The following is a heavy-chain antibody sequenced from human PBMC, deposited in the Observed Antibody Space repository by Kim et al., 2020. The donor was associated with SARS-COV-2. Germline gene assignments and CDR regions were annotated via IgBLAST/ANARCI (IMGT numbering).Heavy chain of an antibody. CDR1: GFTFSSYW. V-gene: IGHV3-7*01. Sequence: GGSLRLSCAASGFTFSSYWMSWVRQAPGKGLEWVANIKQDGSEKYYVDSVKGRFTISRDNAKNSLYLQMNSLRAEDTAVYYCARVEDYYYYGMDVLGQGTTVTVSS. CDR3: ARVEDYYYYGMDV. CDR2: IKQDGSEK. J-gene: IGHJ6*02.